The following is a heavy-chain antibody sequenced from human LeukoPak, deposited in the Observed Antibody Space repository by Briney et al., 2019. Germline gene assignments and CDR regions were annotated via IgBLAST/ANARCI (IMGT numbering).Heavy chain of an antibody. Sequence: ASVKVSCKASGGTFSSYDINWVRQATGQGLEWMGWMNPNSGNTGYAQKFQGRVTMTRNTSISTAYMELSSLRSEDTAVYYCARGVRIAAAGSPFDYWGQGTLVTVSS. CDR3: ARGVRIAAAGSPFDY. J-gene: IGHJ4*02. V-gene: IGHV1-8*02. D-gene: IGHD6-13*01. CDR2: MNPNSGNT. CDR1: GGTFSSYD.